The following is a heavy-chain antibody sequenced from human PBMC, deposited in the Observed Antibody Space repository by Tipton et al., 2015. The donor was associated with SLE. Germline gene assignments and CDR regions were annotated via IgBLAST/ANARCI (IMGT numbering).Heavy chain of an antibody. J-gene: IGHJ4*02. CDR1: GGSFSSYY. CDR3: ALMVRGAFDY. CDR2: IYYSGST. D-gene: IGHD3-10*01. Sequence: TLSLTCAVYGGSFSSYYWSWIRQPPGKGLEWIGYIYYSGSTNYNPSLKSRVTISVDTSKNQFSLKLSSVTAADTAVYYCALMVRGAFDYWGQGTLVTVSS. V-gene: IGHV4-59*01.